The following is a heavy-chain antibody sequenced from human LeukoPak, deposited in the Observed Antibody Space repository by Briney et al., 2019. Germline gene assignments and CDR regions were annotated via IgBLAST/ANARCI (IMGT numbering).Heavy chain of an antibody. CDR2: IYHSGST. CDR1: GGSISSGGYY. V-gene: IGHV4-30-2*01. CDR3: ARETTTVPHMDV. Sequence: PSQTLSLTCTVSGGSISSGGYYWSWIRQPPGKGLEWIGYIYHSGSTYYNPSLKSRVTISVDRSKNQFSLKLSSVTAADTAVYYCARETTTVPHMDVWGKGTTVTVSS. D-gene: IGHD4-11*01. J-gene: IGHJ6*03.